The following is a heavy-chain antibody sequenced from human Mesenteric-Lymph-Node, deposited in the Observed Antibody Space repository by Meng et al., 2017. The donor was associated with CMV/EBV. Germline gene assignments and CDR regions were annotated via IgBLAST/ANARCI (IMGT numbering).Heavy chain of an antibody. D-gene: IGHD3-10*01. CDR1: GFTFSSYG. CDR3: ANLLWFGEPRDY. CDR2: IRYDGTNK. V-gene: IGHV3-30*02. J-gene: IGHJ4*02. Sequence: GESLKISCAASGFTFSSYGMHWVRQAPGKGLEWVAFIRYDGTNKYFADSVKGRFTISRDNAKNSLYLQMNSLRAEDTAVYYCANLLWFGEPRDYWGQGTLVTVSS.